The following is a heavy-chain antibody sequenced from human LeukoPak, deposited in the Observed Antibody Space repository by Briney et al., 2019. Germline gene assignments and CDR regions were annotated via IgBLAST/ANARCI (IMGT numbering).Heavy chain of an antibody. Sequence: GGSLRLSCTPSGFTFSSYEMNWVRQAPGKGLEWLSYISSTGRTIYYADYVKGRFTISRDNTKNSLYLQMYSLRAEDTAVYYCARVNDQLRHASDHWGQGTLVTVSS. D-gene: IGHD2-2*01. CDR3: ARVNDQLRHASDH. CDR1: GFTFSSYE. CDR2: ISSTGRTI. V-gene: IGHV3-48*03. J-gene: IGHJ4*02.